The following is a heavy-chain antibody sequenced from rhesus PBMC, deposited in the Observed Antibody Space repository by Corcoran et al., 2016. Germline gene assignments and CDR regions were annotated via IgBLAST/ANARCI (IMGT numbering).Heavy chain of an antibody. D-gene: IGHD4-29*01. CDR2: IGGSSGST. V-gene: IGHV4-127*01. CDR3: ASEDYGSSYRN. CDR1: GYPISSGYG. Sequence: QVQLQESGPGLVKPSETLSLTCAVSGYPISSGYGWSWIRQPPGKGLEGIGYIGGSSGSTNYNPSLNSRVTISKDTSKNQFSLKLSSVTAADTAVYYCASEDYGSSYRNWGQGVLVTVSS. J-gene: IGHJ4*01.